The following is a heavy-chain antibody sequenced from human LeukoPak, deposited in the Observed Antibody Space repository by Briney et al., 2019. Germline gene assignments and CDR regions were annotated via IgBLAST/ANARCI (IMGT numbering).Heavy chain of an antibody. V-gene: IGHV4-34*01. CDR2: INHSGST. D-gene: IGHD3/OR15-3a*01. J-gene: IGHJ6*03. Sequence: SETLSLTCAVYGGSFSGYYWSWIRQPPGKGPEWIGEINHSGSTNYNPSLKSRVTISVDTSKNQFSLKLSSVTAADTAVYYCARALDGYYYYYMDVWGKGTTVTVSS. CDR1: GGSFSGYY. CDR3: ARALDGYYYYYMDV.